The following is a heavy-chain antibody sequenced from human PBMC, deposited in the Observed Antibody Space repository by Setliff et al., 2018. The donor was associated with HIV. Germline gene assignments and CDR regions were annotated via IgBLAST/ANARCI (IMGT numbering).Heavy chain of an antibody. J-gene: IGHJ4*02. Sequence: SETLSLTCTVSGGSINNHYWRWIRQPAGKGLEWIGRMYISGGTDYNPSLKSRVTMSADTSKNQFSLKLNSLTAADTAVYYCARGPPPDFDFWGQGALVTVSS. V-gene: IGHV4-4*07. CDR2: MYISGGT. CDR3: ARGPPPDFDF. CDR1: GGSINNHY.